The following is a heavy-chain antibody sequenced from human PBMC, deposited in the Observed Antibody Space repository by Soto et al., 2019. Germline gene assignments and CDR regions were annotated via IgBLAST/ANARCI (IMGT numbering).Heavy chain of an antibody. Sequence: SETLSLTCTVSGGSISSYYWSWIRQPPGKGLEWIGYIYYSGSTNYNPSLKSRVTISVDTSKNQFSLKLSSVTAADTAVYYCARDSSYYDSSGYYSNWFDPWGQGTLVTVSS. J-gene: IGHJ5*02. CDR1: GGSISSYY. CDR3: ARDSSYYDSSGYYSNWFDP. D-gene: IGHD3-22*01. V-gene: IGHV4-59*01. CDR2: IYYSGST.